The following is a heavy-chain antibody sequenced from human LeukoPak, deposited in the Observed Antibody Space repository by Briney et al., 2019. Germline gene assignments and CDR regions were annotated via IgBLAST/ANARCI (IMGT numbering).Heavy chain of an antibody. CDR1: GDTFTSYG. Sequence: ASVKVSCKASGDTFTSYGISWVRQAPGQGLGWRGWISAYNGNTNYAQKLQGRVTMTTDTSTSTAYMGLRNLRSDDTAVYYCARDGRQKVRGVTDYWGQGTLVTVSS. CDR2: ISAYNGNT. D-gene: IGHD3-10*01. J-gene: IGHJ4*02. V-gene: IGHV1-18*04. CDR3: ARDGRQKVRGVTDY.